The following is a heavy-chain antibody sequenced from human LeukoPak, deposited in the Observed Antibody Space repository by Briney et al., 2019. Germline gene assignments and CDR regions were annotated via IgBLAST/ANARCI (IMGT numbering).Heavy chain of an antibody. CDR2: IYYSGST. D-gene: IGHD6-19*01. CDR1: GGSISSSSYY. J-gene: IGHJ6*02. Sequence: SSETLSLTCTVSGGSISSSSYYWGWIRQPPGKGLEWIGTIYYSGSTYYNPSLKSRVTISVDTSKNHFSLKLSSVTAADTAVYYCVRHGGWYREWISTYYYYTVDVWGQGTTVTVSS. CDR3: VRHGGWYREWISTYYYYTVDV. V-gene: IGHV4-39*01.